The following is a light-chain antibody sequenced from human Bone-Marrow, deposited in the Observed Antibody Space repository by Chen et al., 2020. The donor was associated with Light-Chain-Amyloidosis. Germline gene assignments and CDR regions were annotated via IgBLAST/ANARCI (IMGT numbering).Light chain of an antibody. CDR2: VDT. J-gene: IGLJ2*01. V-gene: IGLV3-25*03. CDR1: DLPTKY. CDR3: QSADSSGTYEVI. Sequence: SYELTQPPSVSVSPGQTARITCSGDDLPTKYAYWYQQKPGQAPVLVIHVDTERPSGISERFSGSSSGTTATLTISGVQAEDEADYHCQSADSSGTYEVIFGGGTKLTGL.